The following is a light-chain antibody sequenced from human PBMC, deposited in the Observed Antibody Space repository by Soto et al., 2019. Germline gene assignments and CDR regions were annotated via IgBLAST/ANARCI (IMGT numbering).Light chain of an antibody. CDR1: TSDVGGYNY. Sequence: QSALTQPPSASGSPGQSVTISCTGTTSDVGGYNYVSWYQQHPGKAPTLMIYEVIKRPSGVPDRFSGSKSGNTASLTVSGLQAEDEADYYWSSYAGSNNFDVIFGGGTKLTVL. CDR2: EVI. J-gene: IGLJ2*01. CDR3: SSYAGSNNFDVI. V-gene: IGLV2-8*01.